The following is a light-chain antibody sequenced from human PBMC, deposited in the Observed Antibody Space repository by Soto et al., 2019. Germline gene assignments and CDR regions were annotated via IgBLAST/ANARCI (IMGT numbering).Light chain of an antibody. Sequence: QSALTQPASVSGSPGQSITISCTGTSSDVGAYNSVSWYQQHPGKAPQLMIYEVSNRPSGVSNRFSGSKSGNTASLTISGLQAEDEADYYCSSYTSSGTLVFGTGTKVTVL. V-gene: IGLV2-14*01. CDR3: SSYTSSGTLV. CDR1: SSDVGAYNS. CDR2: EVS. J-gene: IGLJ1*01.